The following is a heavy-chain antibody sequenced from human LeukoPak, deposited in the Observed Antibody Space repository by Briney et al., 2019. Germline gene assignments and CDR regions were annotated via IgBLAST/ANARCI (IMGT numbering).Heavy chain of an antibody. Sequence: PGGSLRLSCAASGFTFSSYEMNWVRQAPGKGLEWVSYISSSGSTIYYADSVKGRFTISRDNAKNSLYLQMNSLRAEDTAVYYCARDSYYDILTGYSPTIFDYWGQGTLVTVSS. CDR2: ISSSGSTI. V-gene: IGHV3-48*03. CDR1: GFTFSSYE. D-gene: IGHD3-9*01. J-gene: IGHJ4*02. CDR3: ARDSYYDILTGYSPTIFDY.